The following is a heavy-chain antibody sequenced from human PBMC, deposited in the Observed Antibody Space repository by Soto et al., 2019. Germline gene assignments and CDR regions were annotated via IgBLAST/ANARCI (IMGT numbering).Heavy chain of an antibody. CDR3: AKDRLLLWFGGDFDY. J-gene: IGHJ4*02. D-gene: IGHD3-10*01. CDR1: GFTFSSYG. CDR2: ISDDGSNK. Sequence: QVQLVESGGRVVQPGRSLRLSCAASGFTFSSYGMHWVRQAPGKGLEWVAVISDDGSNKYYADCEKGRFTIAGDNSNNTRYLQMNSLRAEDTAVYYCAKDRLLLWFGGDFDYWGQGTLVTVSS. V-gene: IGHV3-30*18.